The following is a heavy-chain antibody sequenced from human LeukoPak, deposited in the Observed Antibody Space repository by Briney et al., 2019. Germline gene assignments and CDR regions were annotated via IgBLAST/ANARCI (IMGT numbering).Heavy chain of an antibody. CDR1: GYTFTSYA. CDR2: INAGNGNT. J-gene: IGHJ4*02. Sequence: SVKVSCKASGYTFTSYAMHWVRQAPGQRLEWMGWINAGNGNTKYSQKFQGRVTITRDTSACTAYMEPSSLRSEDTAVYYCARVGVWFGELGLFDYWGQGTLVTVSS. CDR3: ARVGVWFGELGLFDY. D-gene: IGHD3-10*01. V-gene: IGHV1-3*01.